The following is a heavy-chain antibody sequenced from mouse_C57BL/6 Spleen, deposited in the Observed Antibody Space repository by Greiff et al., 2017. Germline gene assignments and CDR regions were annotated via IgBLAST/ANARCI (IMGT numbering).Heavy chain of an antibody. D-gene: IGHD2-5*01. CDR1: GFNITDYY. CDR2: IDPEDGDT. V-gene: IGHV14-1*01. CDR3: TTPSNSYAMDY. Sequence: EVQLQQSGAELVRPGASVKLSCTASGFNITDYYMHWVKQRPEQGLEWIGRIDPEDGDTDYAPKFQGKATMTTDTSSNPAYLLLSSLTSEDTAVYYYTTPSNSYAMDYWGQGTSVTVSS. J-gene: IGHJ4*01.